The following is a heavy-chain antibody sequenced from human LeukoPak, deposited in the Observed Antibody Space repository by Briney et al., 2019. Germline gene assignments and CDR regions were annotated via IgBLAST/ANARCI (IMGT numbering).Heavy chain of an antibody. CDR2: ISSSGSTI. J-gene: IGHJ4*02. V-gene: IGHV3-48*02. D-gene: IGHD2-2*01. CDR1: GFTFSSYA. CDR3: ARGRYTSGTSCYLDY. Sequence: PGRSLRLSCAASGFTFSSYAMHWVRQAPGKGLEWVSYISSSGSTIYYADSVKGRFTISRDNAQNSLYLQMNSLRDEDTAVYYCARGRYTSGTSCYLDYWGQGTLVTVSS.